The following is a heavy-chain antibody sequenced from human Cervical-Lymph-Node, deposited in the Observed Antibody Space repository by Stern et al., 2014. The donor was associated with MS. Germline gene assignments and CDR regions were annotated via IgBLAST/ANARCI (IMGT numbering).Heavy chain of an antibody. V-gene: IGHV3-30*09. J-gene: IGHJ2*01. D-gene: IGHD4-17*01. CDR1: GFTFTRFA. CDR3: ARPPHTSMTIYFDL. CDR2: ISDDGGRE. Sequence: QVQLVQSGGGVFQPGRSLRLSCAASGFTFTRFAFNWVRQAPGKGLEWVSVISDDGGREDYADSVKGRFAVSRDNSKKTLYLQMNNLRPEDTAVYYCARPPHTSMTIYFDLWGRGTLVTVSS.